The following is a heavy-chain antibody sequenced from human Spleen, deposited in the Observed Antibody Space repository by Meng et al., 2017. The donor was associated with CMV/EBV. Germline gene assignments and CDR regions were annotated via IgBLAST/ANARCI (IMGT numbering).Heavy chain of an antibody. CDR1: TSSSYT. CDR3: ARDGRSGSTNWRSNWFDP. J-gene: IGHJ5*02. Sequence: TSSSYTFSRVRQAPGQGLEWMGRIMPVLGITIYAQKFQGRLTITADKSTTTAYMELSSLRSEDTAVYYCARDGRSGSTNWRSNWFDPWGQGTLVTVSS. CDR2: IMPVLGIT. D-gene: IGHD3-10*01. V-gene: IGHV1-69*04.